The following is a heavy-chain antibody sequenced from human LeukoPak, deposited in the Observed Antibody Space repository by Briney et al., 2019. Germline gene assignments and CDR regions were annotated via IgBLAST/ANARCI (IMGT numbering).Heavy chain of an antibody. CDR2: IIPILHIT. V-gene: IGHV1-69*04. CDR1: GGTFSSYA. CDR3: ARDYKVDIAMVMNP. Sequence: SVKVSCKASGGTFSSYAISWVRQAPGQGLEWMGRIIPILHITNYAQKFQGRVTITADKSTSTAYMELSSLRSEDTAMYYCARDYKVDIAMVMNPWGQGTLVTVSS. J-gene: IGHJ5*02. D-gene: IGHD5-18*01.